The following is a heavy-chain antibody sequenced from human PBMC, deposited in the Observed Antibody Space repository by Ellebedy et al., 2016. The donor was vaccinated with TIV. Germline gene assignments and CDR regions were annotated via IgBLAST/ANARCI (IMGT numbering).Heavy chain of an antibody. CDR2: IYYSGTT. J-gene: IGHJ4*02. CDR3: ARVLRAGRSGDYFDY. CDR1: GDSISSSSFF. Sequence: MPSETLSLTCTVSGDSISSSSFFWGWIRQPPGKGLEWIGNIYYSGTTYYSPPLKSRATISVDTSRNQFSLTLSSVTAADTAVYYCARVLRAGRSGDYFDYWGQGALVTVSS. V-gene: IGHV4-39*07. D-gene: IGHD1-1*01.